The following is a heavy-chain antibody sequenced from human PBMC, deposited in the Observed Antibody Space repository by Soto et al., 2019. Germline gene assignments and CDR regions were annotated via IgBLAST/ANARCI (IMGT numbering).Heavy chain of an antibody. D-gene: IGHD3-9*01. J-gene: IGHJ4*02. CDR3: ASGDILTGFDY. CDR2: IYYSGST. Sequence: SETLSLTCTVSGGSISSGDYYWSWIRQPPGKGLEWIGYIYYSGSTYYNPSLKSRVTISVDTSKNQFSLKLSSVTAADTAVYYCASGDILTGFDYWAQGTLVTVSS. V-gene: IGHV4-30-4*01. CDR1: GGSISSGDYY.